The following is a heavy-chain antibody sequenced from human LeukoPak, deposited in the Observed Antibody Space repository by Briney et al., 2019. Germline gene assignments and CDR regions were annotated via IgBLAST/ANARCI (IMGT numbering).Heavy chain of an antibody. V-gene: IGHV4-59*08. CDR3: ARRLYDSRVIDY. J-gene: IGHJ4*02. CDR2: IYYSGST. CDR1: GVSISSYY. D-gene: IGHD3-22*01. Sequence: SETLSLTCTVSGVSISSYYWSWIRQPPGKGLEWIGYIYYSGSTNYNPSLKSRVTISVDTSKNQFSLKLSSVTAADTAVYYCARRLYDSRVIDYWGQGTLVTVSS.